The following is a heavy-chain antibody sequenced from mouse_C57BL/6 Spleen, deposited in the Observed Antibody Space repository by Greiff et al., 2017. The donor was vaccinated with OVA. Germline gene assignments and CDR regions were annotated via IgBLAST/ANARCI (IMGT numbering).Heavy chain of an antibody. CDR2: IDPEDGET. D-gene: IGHD2-2*01. V-gene: IGHV14-2*01. J-gene: IGHJ1*03. CDR3: ARCGGYGYDWYFDV. Sequence: VQLQQSGAELVKPGASVKLSCTASGFNIKDYYMHWVKQRTEQGLEWIGRIDPEDGETKYDPKFQGKATITADTSSNTAYLQLSSLTSEDTAVYYCARCGGYGYDWYFDVWGTGTTVTVSS. CDR1: GFNIKDYY.